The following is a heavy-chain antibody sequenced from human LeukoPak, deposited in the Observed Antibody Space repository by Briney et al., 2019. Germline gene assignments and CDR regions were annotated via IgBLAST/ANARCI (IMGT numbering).Heavy chain of an antibody. CDR2: ISSSGSTI. Sequence: GESLRLSCAASGFTFSSYEMNWVRQAPGKGLEWVSYISSSGSTIYYADSVKGRFTISRDNAKNSLYLQMNSLRAEDTAVYYCAELGITMIGGVWGKGTTVTVSS. D-gene: IGHD3-10*02. CDR1: GFTFSSYE. V-gene: IGHV3-48*03. CDR3: AELGITMIGGV. J-gene: IGHJ6*04.